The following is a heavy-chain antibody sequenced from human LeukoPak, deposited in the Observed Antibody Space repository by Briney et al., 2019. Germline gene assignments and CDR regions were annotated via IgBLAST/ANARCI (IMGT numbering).Heavy chain of an antibody. CDR2: IYHSGST. Sequence: SETLSLTCAVSGYSISSGYYCGWIRQPPGKGLEWIGSIYHSGSTYYNPSLKSRVTISVDTSKNQFSLKLSSVTAADTAVYYCARAREDYYDSSGYWFDPWGQGTLVTVSS. CDR1: GYSISSGYY. D-gene: IGHD3-22*01. J-gene: IGHJ5*02. V-gene: IGHV4-38-2*01. CDR3: ARAREDYYDSSGYWFDP.